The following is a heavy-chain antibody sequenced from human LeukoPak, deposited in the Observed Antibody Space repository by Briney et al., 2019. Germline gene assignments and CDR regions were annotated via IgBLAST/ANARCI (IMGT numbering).Heavy chain of an antibody. CDR3: ARDGGLYCSGGNCYGGLDYYYYMDV. Sequence: ASVKVSCKASGYTFTGYYMHRVRQAPGQGLEWMGWINPNSGGTNYAQKFQGRVTMTRDTSISTAYMELSSLRSEDTAVYYCARDGGLYCSGGNCYGGLDYYYYMDVWGKGTTVTVSS. V-gene: IGHV1-2*02. J-gene: IGHJ6*03. CDR1: GYTFTGYY. D-gene: IGHD2-15*01. CDR2: INPNSGGT.